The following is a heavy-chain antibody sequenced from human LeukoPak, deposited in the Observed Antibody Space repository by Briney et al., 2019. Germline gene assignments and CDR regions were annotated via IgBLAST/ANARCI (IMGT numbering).Heavy chain of an antibody. Sequence: SQTLSLTCAVSGGSISSGGYCWGWLRQPPGKGLEWIGYIYHSGSTYYNPSLKSRVTISVDRSKNQFSLKLSSVTAADTAVYYCARGDCSGSSCYPGAFDSWGQGTLVTVSS. D-gene: IGHD2-15*01. V-gene: IGHV4-30-2*01. CDR1: GGSISSGGYC. CDR2: IYHSGST. J-gene: IGHJ4*02. CDR3: ARGDCSGSSCYPGAFDS.